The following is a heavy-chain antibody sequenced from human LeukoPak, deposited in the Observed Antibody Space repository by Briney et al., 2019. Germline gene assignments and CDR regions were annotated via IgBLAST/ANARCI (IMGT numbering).Heavy chain of an antibody. Sequence: KSSGTLSLTCAVSGGSISSGNWWSWVRQPPGKGLEWIGEIYHSGSTNYNPSLKSRVTISVDKSKNQFSPKLSFVTAADTAVYSCAREGSSGYSLDYWGQGTLVTVSS. J-gene: IGHJ4*02. CDR3: AREGSSGYSLDY. CDR2: IYHSGST. CDR1: GGSISSGNW. D-gene: IGHD3-22*01. V-gene: IGHV4-4*02.